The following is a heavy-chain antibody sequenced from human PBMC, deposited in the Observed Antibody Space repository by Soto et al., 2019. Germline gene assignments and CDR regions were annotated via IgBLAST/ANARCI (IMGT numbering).Heavy chain of an antibody. J-gene: IGHJ4*02. Sequence: PSETLSLTCAVYGGSFSGYYWSWIRQPPGKGLEWIGEINHSGSTNYNPSLKSRVTISVDTSKNQFSLKLSSVTAADTAVYYCARKLVDSSGYCLDYWGQGTLVTVSS. CDR1: GGSFSGYY. CDR2: INHSGST. CDR3: ARKLVDSSGYCLDY. V-gene: IGHV4-34*01. D-gene: IGHD3-22*01.